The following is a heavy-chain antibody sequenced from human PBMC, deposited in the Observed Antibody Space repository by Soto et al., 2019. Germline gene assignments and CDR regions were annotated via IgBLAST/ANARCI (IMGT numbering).Heavy chain of an antibody. Sequence: QLQLQEAGPGLVKPSETLSLTCIVSGGSISSNNKYWGWIRQPPGRGLVWVASIYYSGSTYYNPSLKSRVSISVDTAKNQFSLKLSSVTAADTALYYCVRYVGGSYSPIDYWGQGTLVSVSS. CDR1: GGSISSNNKY. CDR2: IYYSGST. V-gene: IGHV4-39*01. D-gene: IGHD1-26*01. J-gene: IGHJ4*02. CDR3: VRYVGGSYSPIDY.